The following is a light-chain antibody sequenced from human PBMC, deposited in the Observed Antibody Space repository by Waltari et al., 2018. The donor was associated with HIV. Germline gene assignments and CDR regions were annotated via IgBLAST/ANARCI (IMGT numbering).Light chain of an antibody. V-gene: IGLV1-40*01. CDR1: RTNLGSNYD. CDR3: QSFDNSLSGSV. CDR2: QNN. Sequence: QSVLTQPPSVSGAPGQRITISCTGRRTNLGSNYDVNCYQPLPGRAPRLLISQNNNRPSGVPDRFSGAKSDTSASLVITGLQADDEAIYYCQSFDNSLSGSVFGGGTKLTVL. J-gene: IGLJ3*02.